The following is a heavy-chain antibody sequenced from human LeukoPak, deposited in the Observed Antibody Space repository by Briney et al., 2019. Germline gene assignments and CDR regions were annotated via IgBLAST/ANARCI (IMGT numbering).Heavy chain of an antibody. CDR3: AKNPPLASRVVVIFFDY. D-gene: IGHD3-22*01. CDR2: ISGSGGST. Sequence: PGGSLRLSCAASGFTFSSYGMSWVRQAPGKWLESVSAISGSGGSTFYADSVKGRFTISRDNSKNTLYLQMNSLRAEDTAVYYCAKNPPLASRVVVIFFDYWGQGTLVTVSS. V-gene: IGHV3-23*01. J-gene: IGHJ4*02. CDR1: GFTFSSYG.